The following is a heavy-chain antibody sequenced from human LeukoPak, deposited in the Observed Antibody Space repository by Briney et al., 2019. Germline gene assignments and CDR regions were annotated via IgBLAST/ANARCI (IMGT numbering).Heavy chain of an antibody. V-gene: IGHV3-48*01. CDR2: ICSGSSTI. CDR3: AGISLCTTRVDY. D-gene: IGHD1-1*01. CDR1: GFTSCIYS. J-gene: IGHJ4*02. Sequence: GGSLRLSCAASGFTSCIYSINWVPDAPGKRVGWGSYICSGSSTIYYADSVKGGYPFSRENAKSTLFMQINTVRAEDTPLYYSAGISLCTTRVDYWREGTLDSLPS.